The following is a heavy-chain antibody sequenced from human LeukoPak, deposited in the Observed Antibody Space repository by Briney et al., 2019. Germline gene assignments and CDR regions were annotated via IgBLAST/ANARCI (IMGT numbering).Heavy chain of an antibody. CDR1: GVTFSSYA. D-gene: IGHD3-22*01. CDR2: IIPTFGIA. J-gene: IGHJ4*02. Sequence: GASVKVSCKASGVTFSSYAISWVRQAPGQGLEWMLSIIPTFGIANYAQKFQGRVTITADKSTSTAYMELSSLRSEDTAVYYCARAQVPDYYDSSGYASFDYWGQGTLVTVSS. CDR3: ARAQVPDYYDSSGYASFDY. V-gene: IGHV1-69*04.